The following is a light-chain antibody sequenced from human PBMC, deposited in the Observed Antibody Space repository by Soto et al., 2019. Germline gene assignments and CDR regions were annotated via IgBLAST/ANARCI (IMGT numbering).Light chain of an antibody. CDR2: TAS. V-gene: IGKV1-5*03. J-gene: IGKJ2*01. CDR1: QSISSW. Sequence: DIQMPQSPSTLSASVGDRVTITCRASQSISSWFAWYQQKPGKAPTLLIYTASSLEVGVPSRFSGSGSGTEFTLTISSLQPDDFANYYCQQYSSYSYTFGQGTKLEIK. CDR3: QQYSSYSYT.